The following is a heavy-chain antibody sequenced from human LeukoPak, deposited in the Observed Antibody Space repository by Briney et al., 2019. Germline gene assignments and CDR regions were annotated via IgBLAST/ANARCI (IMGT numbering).Heavy chain of an antibody. CDR1: GFTFSSYA. CDR2: ISSDGTNK. CDR3: ARDSSVVRYFDWSDYFDY. Sequence: PGRSLRLSCAASGFTFSSYAMHWVRQAPGKGPEWVAVISSDGTNKKYADYVKGRFTISRDNSKNTLYLQLNRLRPEDAGVFYCARDSSVVRYFDWSDYFDYWGQGTLLTVSS. J-gene: IGHJ4*02. D-gene: IGHD3-9*01. V-gene: IGHV3-30*04.